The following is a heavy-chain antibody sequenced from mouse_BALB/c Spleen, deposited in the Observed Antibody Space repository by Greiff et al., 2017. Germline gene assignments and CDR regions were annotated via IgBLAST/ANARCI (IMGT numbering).Heavy chain of an antibody. J-gene: IGHJ2*01. V-gene: IGHV1-15*01. CDR1: GYTFTDYE. CDR2: IDPETGGT. CDR3: TRGREDD. Sequence: VQLQQSGAELVRPGASVTLSCKASGYTFTDYEMHWVKQTPVHGLEWIGAIDPETGGTAYNQKFKGKATLTADKSSSTAYMELRSLTSEDSAVYYCTRGREDDWGQGTTLTGSS.